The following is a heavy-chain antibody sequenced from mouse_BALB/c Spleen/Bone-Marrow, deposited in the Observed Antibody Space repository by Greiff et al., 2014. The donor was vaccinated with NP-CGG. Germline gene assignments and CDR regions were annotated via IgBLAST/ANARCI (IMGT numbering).Heavy chain of an antibody. CDR3: ARGDPYYRYSDY. J-gene: IGHJ2*01. CDR2: IHPNSGNT. CDR1: GYTFTSSW. Sequence: VQLQQSGSVLVRPGASVELSCKASGYTFTSSWMHWAKQRPGQGLEWIGEIHPNSGNTNYNEKFKGKATLTVDTSSSTAYVDLSSLTSEDSAVYYCARGDPYYRYSDYWGQGTTLTVSS. V-gene: IGHV1S130*01. D-gene: IGHD2-14*01.